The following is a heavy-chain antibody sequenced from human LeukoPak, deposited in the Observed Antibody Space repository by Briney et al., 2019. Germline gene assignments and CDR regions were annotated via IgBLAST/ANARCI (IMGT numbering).Heavy chain of an antibody. CDR3: ARHREMYYYGSGSYYKSPNWFDP. J-gene: IGHJ5*02. D-gene: IGHD3-10*01. V-gene: IGHV4-59*01. CDR1: GGSISSYY. CDR2: IYYSGST. Sequence: SETLSLTCTVPGGSISSYYWSWIRQPPGKGLDCIGYIYYSGSTNYDPSLMSRVTISVDTSKNQVSLKLSSVTAADTAVYYCARHREMYYYGSGSYYKSPNWFDPWGQGTLVTVSS.